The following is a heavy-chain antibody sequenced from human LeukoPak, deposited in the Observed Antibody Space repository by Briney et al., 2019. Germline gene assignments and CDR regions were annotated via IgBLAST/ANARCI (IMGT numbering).Heavy chain of an antibody. CDR2: ISGSGGTT. V-gene: IGHV3-23*01. D-gene: IGHD2-8*01. CDR1: RFTFSTYT. Sequence: PGGSLRLSCAASRFTFSTYTMSWVRQAPGKGLEWVSGISGSGGTTYDADSVKGRFTISRDNSKNTLYLQMNSLRAEDTAVYYCAKDTSIGRYCTNGVCSPFDYWGQGTLVTVSS. CDR3: AKDTSIGRYCTNGVCSPFDY. J-gene: IGHJ4*02.